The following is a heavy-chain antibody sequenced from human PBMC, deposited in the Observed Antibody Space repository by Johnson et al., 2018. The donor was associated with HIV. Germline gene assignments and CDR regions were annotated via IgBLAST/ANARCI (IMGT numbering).Heavy chain of an antibody. V-gene: IGHV3-7*05. CDR2: VNQDGSAK. CDR3: VTADRGSA. CDR1: GLSVSINY. D-gene: IGHD1-26*01. J-gene: IGHJ3*01. Sequence: VQLVESGGGLIQPGGSLRLSCAVSGLSVSINYITWVRQAPGKGLEYVANVNQDGSAKFYVDSVKGRFTISRDNAKNSLYLQMNSLRDEDTAVYYCVTADRGSAWGQGTTVTVSS.